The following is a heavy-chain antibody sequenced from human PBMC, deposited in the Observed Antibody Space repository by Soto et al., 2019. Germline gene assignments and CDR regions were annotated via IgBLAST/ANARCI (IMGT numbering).Heavy chain of an antibody. V-gene: IGHV5-10-1*01. CDR1: GYSFTSYW. CDR3: AGWLYSGMDV. CDR2: IDPSDSYT. Sequence: GESLKISCKGSGYSFTSYWISWVRQMPGKGLEWMGRIDPSDSYTNYSPSFQGHVTISADKSISTAYLQWSSRKASETAMYSWAGWLYSGMDVWGQGTTVTVSS. D-gene: IGHD2-8*01. J-gene: IGHJ6*02.